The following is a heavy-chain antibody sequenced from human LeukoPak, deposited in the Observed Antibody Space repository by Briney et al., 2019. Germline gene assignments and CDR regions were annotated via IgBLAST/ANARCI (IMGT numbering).Heavy chain of an antibody. CDR1: GYTFTSYG. Sequence: ASVKVSCKASGYTFTSYGISWVRHAPGQGLEWMGWISAYNGNTNYAQKLQGRVTMTTDTSTSTAYMELRSLRSDDTAVYYCARDNSGLAAAGPGWFDPWGQGTLVTVSS. CDR3: ARDNSGLAAAGPGWFDP. J-gene: IGHJ5*02. V-gene: IGHV1-18*01. CDR2: ISAYNGNT. D-gene: IGHD6-13*01.